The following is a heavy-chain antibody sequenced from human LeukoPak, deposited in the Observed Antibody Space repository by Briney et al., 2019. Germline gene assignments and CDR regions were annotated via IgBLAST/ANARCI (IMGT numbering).Heavy chain of an antibody. CDR2: IRSKAYGGTT. CDR1: GFTFSAYV. J-gene: IGHJ4*02. CDR3: TRITLVPAADRETAGFDY. V-gene: IGHV3-49*04. Sequence: PGGSLRLSCAASGFTFSAYVMSWVRQAPGKGLEWGGFIRSKAYGGTTEYAASVKGRFTISIDDSKSNAYLQMNSLKTEDTAVYYCTRITLVPAADRETAGFDYWGQGTLVTVSS. D-gene: IGHD2-2*01.